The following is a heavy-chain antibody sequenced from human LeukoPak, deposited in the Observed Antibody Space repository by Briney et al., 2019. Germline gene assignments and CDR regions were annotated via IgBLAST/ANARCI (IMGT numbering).Heavy chain of an antibody. CDR3: AREGELDRVRPFDY. J-gene: IGHJ4*02. Sequence: PGGSLRLSCAASGFTFTSYGLHWVRQAPGKGLEWVSSISSSSSYIYYADSVKGRFTISRDNAKNSLYLQMNSLRAEDTAVYYCAREGELDRVRPFDYWGQGTLVAVSS. CDR1: GFTFTSYG. CDR2: ISSSSSYI. V-gene: IGHV3-21*01. D-gene: IGHD1-26*01.